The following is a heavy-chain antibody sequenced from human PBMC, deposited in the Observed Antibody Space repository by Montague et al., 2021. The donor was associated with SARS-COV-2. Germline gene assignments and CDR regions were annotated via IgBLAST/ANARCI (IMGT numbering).Heavy chain of an antibody. CDR3: ARTHYDILTGSCNGFDP. CDR2: IDWDDDK. V-gene: IGHV2-70*11. J-gene: IGHJ5*02. Sequence: PALVKPTQTLTLTCTFSGFSLSTSGMCVSWIRQPPGKALEWLARIDWDDDKYYSTSLKTRLTISKDTSKNQVVLTMTNMDPVDTATYYCARTHYDILTGSCNGFDPWGQGTLVTVSA. D-gene: IGHD3-9*01. CDR1: GFSLSTSGMC.